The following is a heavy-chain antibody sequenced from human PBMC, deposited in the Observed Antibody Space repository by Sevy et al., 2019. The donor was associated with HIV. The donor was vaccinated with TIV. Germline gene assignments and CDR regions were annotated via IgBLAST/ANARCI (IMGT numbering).Heavy chain of an antibody. CDR3: AGENAWGRGYS. J-gene: IGHJ4*02. D-gene: IGHD1-26*01. CDR1: GGSITSLY. CDR2: IYYNGHI. V-gene: IGHV4-59*08. Sequence: SETLSLTCTVSGGSITSLYWNRIRQPPGKGLEWIANIYYNGHINYNPSLKSRVTLSLDTSKNQFSLRLSSMTAADTAMYYCAGENAWGRGYSWGQGTLVTVSS.